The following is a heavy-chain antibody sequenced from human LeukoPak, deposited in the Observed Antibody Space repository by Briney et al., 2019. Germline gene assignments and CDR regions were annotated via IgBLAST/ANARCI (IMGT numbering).Heavy chain of an antibody. D-gene: IGHD3-9*01. CDR1: GYSISSGYY. CDR3: ASDDILTGFDY. Sequence: SETLSLTCTVSGYSISSGYYWGWIRQPPGKGLEWIGSIYHSGSTYYNPSLKSRITISVDTSKNHFSLKLSSVTAADTAVYYCASDDILTGFDYWGQGTLVTVSS. CDR2: IYHSGST. J-gene: IGHJ4*02. V-gene: IGHV4-38-2*02.